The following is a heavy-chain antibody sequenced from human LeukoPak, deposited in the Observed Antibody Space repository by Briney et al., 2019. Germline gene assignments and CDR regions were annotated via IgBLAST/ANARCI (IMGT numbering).Heavy chain of an antibody. CDR2: IRRRAYGGAA. J-gene: IGHJ4*02. CDR1: GFAFDDFA. CDR3: SRNGLVDFDY. V-gene: IGHV3-49*04. Sequence: TGQSLRLSCTTSGFAFDDFAMSWVRQPAGKGLEWVGFIRRRAYGGAAEYAASVKGRFIISRDDSKGIAYLQMNSLKTEDTAVYYCSRNGLVDFDYWGQGSRVTLSP.